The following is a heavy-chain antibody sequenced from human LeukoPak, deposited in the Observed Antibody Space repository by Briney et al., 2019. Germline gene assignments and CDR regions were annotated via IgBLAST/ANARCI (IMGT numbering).Heavy chain of an antibody. CDR3: ARDMYYDILTGYFTYAFDI. Sequence: GGSLRLSCAASGFTISSYWMHWVRQAPGKGLVWVSHINSDGSSTSYADSVKGRFTISRDNAKNTLYLQMNSLRAEDTAVYYCARDMYYDILTGYFTYAFDIWGQGTMVTVSS. CDR1: GFTISSYW. V-gene: IGHV3-74*01. D-gene: IGHD3-9*01. CDR2: INSDGSST. J-gene: IGHJ3*02.